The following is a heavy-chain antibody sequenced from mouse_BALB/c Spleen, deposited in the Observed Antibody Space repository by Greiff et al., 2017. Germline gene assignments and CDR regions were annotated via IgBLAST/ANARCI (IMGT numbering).Heavy chain of an antibody. D-gene: IGHD1-1*01. CDR2: ISYSGST. CDR1: GYSITSDYA. Sequence: VQLKQSGPGLVKPSQSLSLTCTVTGYSITSDYAWNWIRQFPGNKLEWMGYISYSGSTSYNPSLKSRISITRDTSKNQFFLQLNSVTTEDTATYYCARSSTVVAPYWYFDVWGAGTTVTVSS. V-gene: IGHV3-2*02. J-gene: IGHJ1*01. CDR3: ARSSTVVAPYWYFDV.